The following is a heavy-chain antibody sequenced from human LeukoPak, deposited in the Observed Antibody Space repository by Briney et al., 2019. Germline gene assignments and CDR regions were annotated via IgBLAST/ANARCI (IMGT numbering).Heavy chain of an antibody. V-gene: IGHV1-2*02. D-gene: IGHD3-10*01. CDR1: GYSFTSFY. J-gene: IGHJ4*02. Sequence: GASVTVSFKASGYSFTSFYIHWVRQAPGQGLEWMGWIHPRSGETNYAYKFRGRVTMTRDTSISTAYMDLGSLGSDDTAVYYCARDGEYGTGSYYRGCFDYWGQGILVTVSS. CDR3: ARDGEYGTGSYYRGCFDY. CDR2: IHPRSGET.